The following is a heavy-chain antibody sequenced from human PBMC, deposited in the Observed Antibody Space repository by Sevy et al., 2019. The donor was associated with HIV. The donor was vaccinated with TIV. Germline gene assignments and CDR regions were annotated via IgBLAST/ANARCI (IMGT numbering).Heavy chain of an antibody. CDR2: IKSKTDGGTT. D-gene: IGHD3-16*01. CDR1: GFTFSNAW. J-gene: IGHJ3*02. V-gene: IGHV3-15*01. CDR3: TTASQKYYDYVWGSYFTPLDAFDI. Sequence: GGSLRLSCAASGFTFSNAWMSWVRQAPGKGLEWVGRIKSKTDGGTTDYAAPVKGRFTISRDDSKNTLYLQMNSLKTKDTAVYYCTTASQKYYDYVWGSYFTPLDAFDIWGQGTMVTVSS.